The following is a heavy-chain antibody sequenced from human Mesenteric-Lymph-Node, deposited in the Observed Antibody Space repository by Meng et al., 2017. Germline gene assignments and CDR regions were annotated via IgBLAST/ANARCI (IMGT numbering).Heavy chain of an antibody. V-gene: IGHV3-74*01. CDR2: INSDGSST. D-gene: IGHD4-23*01. Sequence: GGSLRLSCAASGFTFSSYWMHWVRQAPGKGLVWVSRINSDGSSTTYADSVKGRFTISRDNVKNTLYLQMNSLGVEDTAVYYCARRNYGGNSALDYWGQGTLVTVSS. CDR1: GFTFSSYW. J-gene: IGHJ4*02. CDR3: ARRNYGGNSALDY.